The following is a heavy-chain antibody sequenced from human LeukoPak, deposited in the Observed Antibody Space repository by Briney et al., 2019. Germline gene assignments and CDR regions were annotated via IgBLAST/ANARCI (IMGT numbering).Heavy chain of an antibody. Sequence: ASVKVSCKTSGYTFTAYFMYWLRQAPGRGLESMGWINPNSGATGYTQNFQGRVTMTRDTSVSTIYMELSRLRSDDTAVYYCARDGVSPTPDFDYWGQGTLVTVSS. D-gene: IGHD2-8*01. CDR2: INPNSGAT. J-gene: IGHJ4*02. CDR3: ARDGVSPTPDFDY. V-gene: IGHV1-2*02. CDR1: GYTFTAYF.